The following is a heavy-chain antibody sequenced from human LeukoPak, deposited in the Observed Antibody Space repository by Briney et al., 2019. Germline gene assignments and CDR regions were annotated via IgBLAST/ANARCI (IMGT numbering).Heavy chain of an antibody. J-gene: IGHJ4*02. CDR3: ARGHIVGATDFDY. D-gene: IGHD1-26*01. CDR2: IDPNSGGT. V-gene: IGHV1-2*02. CDR1: GYTFTGYY. Sequence: VASVKVSCKASGYTFTGYYMHWVRQAPGQGLEWMGWIDPNSGGTNYAQKFQGRVTMTRDTSISTAYMELSRLRSDDTAVYYCARGHIVGATDFDYWGQGTLVTVSS.